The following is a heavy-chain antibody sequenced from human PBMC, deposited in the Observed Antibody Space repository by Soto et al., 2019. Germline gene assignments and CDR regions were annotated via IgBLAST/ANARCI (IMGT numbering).Heavy chain of an antibody. V-gene: IGHV4-59*01. CDR1: GGSISSYY. J-gene: IGHJ5*02. Sequence: SETLSLTCTVSGGSISSYYWSWIRQPPGKGLEWIGYIYYSGSTNYNPSLKSRVTISVDTSKNQFSLKLSSVTAADTAVYYCARGWSIAAANWFDPWGQGTLVTVSS. D-gene: IGHD6-13*01. CDR3: ARGWSIAAANWFDP. CDR2: IYYSGST.